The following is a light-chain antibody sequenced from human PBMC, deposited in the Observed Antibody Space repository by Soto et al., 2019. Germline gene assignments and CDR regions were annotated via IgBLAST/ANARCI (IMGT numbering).Light chain of an antibody. J-gene: IGLJ2*01. Sequence: QSALTQPPSASGSPGQSVTISCTGTSSDVGGYNYVSWYQQHPGKAPKLMIYEVSKRPSGVPDRFSGSKSGNTASLSVSGLRAEDEDDYYCRSYAGRSNFVVFGGGTKLTVL. CDR2: EVS. V-gene: IGLV2-8*01. CDR1: SSDVGGYNY. CDR3: RSYAGRSNFVV.